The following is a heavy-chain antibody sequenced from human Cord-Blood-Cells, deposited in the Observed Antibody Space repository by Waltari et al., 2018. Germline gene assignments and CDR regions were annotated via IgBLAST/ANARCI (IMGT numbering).Heavy chain of an antibody. V-gene: IGHV4-39*01. CDR2: IYYSGST. D-gene: IGHD1-26*01. J-gene: IGHJ6*02. CDR3: ARGSGSYYYYYYYGMDV. CDR1: GGSISSSRYY. Sequence: QLQLQESGPGLVKPSETLSLTCTVSGGSISSSRYYWGWIRQPPGKGLEWIGSIYYSGSTYYHPSHKRRVTISVDTSKNQFSLKLSSVTAADTAVYYCARGSGSYYYYYYYGMDVWGQGTTVTVSS.